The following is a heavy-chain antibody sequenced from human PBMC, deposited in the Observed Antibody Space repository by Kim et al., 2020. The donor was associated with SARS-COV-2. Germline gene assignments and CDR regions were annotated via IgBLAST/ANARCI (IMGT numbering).Heavy chain of an antibody. J-gene: IGHJ5*01. CDR3: ARAPARAVITYVDS. V-gene: IGHV4-38-2*02. Sequence: LETLSLTCTASGYSFNGGYFGGWVRQPPGKGLEWIGGIYHSGTTYYNPSLKSRVAMSVDASKSQFSLNLNSVTAADTAVYYCARAPARAVITYVDSWGQGILVAVSS. D-gene: IGHD3-16*02. CDR1: GYSFNGGYF. CDR2: IYHSGTT.